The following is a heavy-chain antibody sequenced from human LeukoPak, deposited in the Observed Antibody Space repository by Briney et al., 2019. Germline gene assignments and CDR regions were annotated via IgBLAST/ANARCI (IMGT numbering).Heavy chain of an antibody. CDR1: GGTFSSYA. J-gene: IGHJ5*02. CDR2: IAPIFGTA. CDR3: ASSQLGNFNWFDP. Sequence: SVKVSCKASGGTFSSYAISWVRQAPGQGLEWMGGIAPIFGTANYAQKFQGRVTITTDESTSTAYMELSSLRSEDTAVYYCASSQLGNFNWFDPWGQGTLVTVSS. D-gene: IGHD7-27*01. V-gene: IGHV1-69*05.